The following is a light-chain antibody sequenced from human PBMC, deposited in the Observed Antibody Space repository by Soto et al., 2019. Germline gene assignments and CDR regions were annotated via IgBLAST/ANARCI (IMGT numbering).Light chain of an antibody. Sequence: QAVVTQPPSVSGPPGQRATISCTGTSSKIGAGYDVHWYQQLPGTAPKLLIYGNSNRPSGVPDRFSGSKSGTSASLAITGLQAEDEADYYCQSYDSSLRVSVFGGGTKLTVL. CDR1: SSKIGAGYD. V-gene: IGLV1-40*01. CDR3: QSYDSSLRVSV. J-gene: IGLJ2*01. CDR2: GNS.